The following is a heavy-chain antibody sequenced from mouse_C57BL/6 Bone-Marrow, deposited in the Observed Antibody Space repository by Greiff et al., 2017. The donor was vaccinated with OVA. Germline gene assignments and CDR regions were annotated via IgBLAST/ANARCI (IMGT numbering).Heavy chain of an antibody. CDR1: GYTFTSYW. D-gene: IGHD3-2*02. CDR3: ARDSSGFDY. V-gene: IGHV1-64*01. CDR2: IHPNSGST. J-gene: IGHJ2*01. Sequence: VQLQQPGAELVKPGDSVKLSCKASGYTFTSYWMHWVKQRPGQGLEWIGMIHPNSGSTNYNEKFKSKATMTVDKSSSTAYMQLSSLASEDSAVYYCARDSSGFDYWGQGTTLTVSS.